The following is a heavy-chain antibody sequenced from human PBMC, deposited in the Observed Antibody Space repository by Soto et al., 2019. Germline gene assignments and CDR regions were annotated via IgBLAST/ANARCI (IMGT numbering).Heavy chain of an antibody. D-gene: IGHD3-10*01. CDR1: GFTFSSYS. CDR3: ARVGLLWFGDPFDY. V-gene: IGHV3-21*01. Sequence: GGSLRLSCAASGFTFSSYSMNWVRQAPGKGLEWVSSISSSSSYIYYADSVKGRFTISRDNAKNSLYLQMNSLRAEDTAVYYCARVGLLWFGDPFDYWGQGTLVTVSS. J-gene: IGHJ4*02. CDR2: ISSSSSYI.